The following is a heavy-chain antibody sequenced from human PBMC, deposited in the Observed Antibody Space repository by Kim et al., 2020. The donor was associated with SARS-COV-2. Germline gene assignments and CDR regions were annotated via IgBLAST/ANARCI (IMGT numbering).Heavy chain of an antibody. CDR2: NP. J-gene: IGHJ5*02. V-gene: IGHV7-4-1*02. CDR3: ARDKYWFDP. Sequence: NPTYAQGFTGRFVFSLDTSVSTAYLQISSLKAEDTAVYYCARDKYWFDPWGQGTLVTVSS.